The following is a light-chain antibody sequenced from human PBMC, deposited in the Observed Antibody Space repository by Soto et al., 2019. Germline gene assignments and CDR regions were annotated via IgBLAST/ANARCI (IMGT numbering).Light chain of an antibody. CDR3: QTWVSGLEV. CDR1: SGHSSYA. J-gene: IGLJ2*01. CDR2: LNSDGSH. V-gene: IGLV4-69*01. Sequence: QPVLTQSPSASASLGASVKLTCTLSSGHSSYAIAWHQQQPEKGPRYLMKLNSDGSHSKGDGIPDGFSGSSSGAERYLTISSLQSEDEADYYCQTWVSGLEVFGGGTKLTVL.